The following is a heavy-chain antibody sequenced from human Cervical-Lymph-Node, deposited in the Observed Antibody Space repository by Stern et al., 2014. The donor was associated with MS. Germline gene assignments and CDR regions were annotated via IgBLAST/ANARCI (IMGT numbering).Heavy chain of an antibody. CDR2: IWYDGSNK. D-gene: IGHD4-11*01. J-gene: IGHJ5*02. CDR1: GFTFSSYG. V-gene: IGHV3-33*01. CDR3: ARDQAVTTSTWFDP. Sequence: VQLEESGGGVVQPGRSLRLSCAASGFTFSSYGMHWVRQAPGKGLEWVAVIWYDGSNKYYADSVKGRFTISRDNSKNTLYLQMNSLRAEDTAVYYCARDQAVTTSTWFDPWGQGTLVTVSS.